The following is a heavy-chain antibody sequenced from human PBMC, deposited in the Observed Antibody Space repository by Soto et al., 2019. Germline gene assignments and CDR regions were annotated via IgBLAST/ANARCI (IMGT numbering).Heavy chain of an antibody. CDR1: GYTFTSYG. D-gene: IGHD3-22*01. V-gene: IGHV1-18*01. Sequence: QVQLVQSGAEVKKPGASVQVSCKASGYTFTSYGITWVRQAPGQGLEWMGWISAYNGNTNYAQKRQGRVTMTTDTSTSAAYMDLRSLTSDDTAVYYCAIVGGYYDSSGYLRRVDPFDIWGQGTMVTVSS. CDR2: ISAYNGNT. CDR3: AIVGGYYDSSGYLRRVDPFDI. J-gene: IGHJ3*02.